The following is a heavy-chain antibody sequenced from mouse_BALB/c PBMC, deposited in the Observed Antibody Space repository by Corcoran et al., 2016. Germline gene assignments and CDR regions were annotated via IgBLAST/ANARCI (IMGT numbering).Heavy chain of an antibody. CDR1: GYTFTNYG. Sequence: QIQLVQSGPELKKPGETVKISCKASGYTFTNYGMNWVKQAPGKGLKWMGWINTYTGEPTYADDFKGRFAFSLETSASTAYLQINNLKNEDTATYFCARKLDYYGYDYWGQGTLVTVSA. CDR2: INTYTGEP. CDR3: ARKLDYYGYDY. V-gene: IGHV9-3-1*01. J-gene: IGHJ3*01. D-gene: IGHD1-2*01.